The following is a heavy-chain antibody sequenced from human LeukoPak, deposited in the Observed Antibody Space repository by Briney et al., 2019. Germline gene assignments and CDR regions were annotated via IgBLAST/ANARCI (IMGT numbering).Heavy chain of an antibody. J-gene: IGHJ4*02. D-gene: IGHD3-3*01. V-gene: IGHV4-38-2*02. CDR3: ARGDFWSGYEIDY. CDR2: IYHSGST. CDR1: GGSISSYY. Sequence: SETLSLTCTVSGGSISSYYWGWIRQPPGKGLEWIGSIYHSGSTYYNPSLKSRVTISVDTSKNQFSLKLSSVTAADTAVYYCARGDFWSGYEIDYWGQGTLVTVSS.